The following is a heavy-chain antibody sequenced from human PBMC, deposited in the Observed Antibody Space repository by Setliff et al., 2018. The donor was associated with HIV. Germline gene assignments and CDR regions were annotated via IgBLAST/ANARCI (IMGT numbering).Heavy chain of an antibody. Sequence: GSVKVSCKASGYNFRYYGISWVRQARGQGLEWMGWISAHTGNTDYAQKLKGRVTMTTDISTNTAYMEVRSLSFDDTAVYYCVRLTADRTNYYYYMDVWGKGTTVTVSS. CDR1: GYNFRYYG. CDR3: VRLTADRTNYYYYMDV. D-gene: IGHD2-8*01. V-gene: IGHV1-18*01. CDR2: ISAHTGNT. J-gene: IGHJ6*03.